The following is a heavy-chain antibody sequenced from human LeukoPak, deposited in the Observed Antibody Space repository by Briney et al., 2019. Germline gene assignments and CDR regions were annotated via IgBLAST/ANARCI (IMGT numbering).Heavy chain of an antibody. D-gene: IGHD3-10*01. CDR1: GYRFTTYG. CDR3: ARVALWFGDPTGAFDI. V-gene: IGHV1-18*01. Sequence: ASVKVSCKASGYRFTTYGISWVRQAPGQGLEWMGWISAYNGNTNYAQKLQGRVTMTTGTSTSTAYMELRSLRSDDTAVYYCARVALWFGDPTGAFDIWGQGTMVTVSS. J-gene: IGHJ3*02. CDR2: ISAYNGNT.